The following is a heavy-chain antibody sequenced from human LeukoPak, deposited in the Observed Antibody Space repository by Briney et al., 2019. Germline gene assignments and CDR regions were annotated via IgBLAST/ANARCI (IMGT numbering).Heavy chain of an antibody. V-gene: IGHV4-34*01. CDR1: GGSFSGYY. CDR2: INHSGST. Sequence: SETLSLTCAVYGGSFSGYYWSWIRQPPGKGLEWIGEINHSGSTNYNPSLKSRVTISVDTSKNQFSLKLSSVTAADTAVYYCARDPLYSGYDFDFWGQGTLVTVSS. CDR3: ARDPLYSGYDFDF. D-gene: IGHD5-12*01. J-gene: IGHJ4*02.